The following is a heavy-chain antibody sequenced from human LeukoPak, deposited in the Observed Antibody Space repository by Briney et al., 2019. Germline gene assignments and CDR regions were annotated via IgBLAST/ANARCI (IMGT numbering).Heavy chain of an antibody. Sequence: SETLSLTCAVYGGSFSGYYWSWIRQPPGKGLEWIGRFYTSGSTIYNPSLKSRVTMSVDTSKNHFSLRLSSVTAADTAVYYCARGDITIFGVVIYYWGQGTLVTVSS. CDR3: ARGDITIFGVVIYY. D-gene: IGHD3-3*01. V-gene: IGHV4-59*10. J-gene: IGHJ4*02. CDR2: FYTSGST. CDR1: GGSFSGYY.